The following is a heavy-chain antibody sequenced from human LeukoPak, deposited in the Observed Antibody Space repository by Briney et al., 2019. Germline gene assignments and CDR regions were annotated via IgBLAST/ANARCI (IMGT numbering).Heavy chain of an antibody. D-gene: IGHD5-12*01. CDR1: GFTFSSYS. CDR2: ISSSSSYI. Sequence: KTGGSLRLSCAASGFTFSSYSMNWVRQAPGKGLEWVSSISSSSSYIYYADSVKGRFTISRDSAKNSLYLQMNSLRAEDTAVYYCARDLYSGHDAFDYWGQGTLVTVSS. V-gene: IGHV3-21*01. J-gene: IGHJ4*02. CDR3: ARDLYSGHDAFDY.